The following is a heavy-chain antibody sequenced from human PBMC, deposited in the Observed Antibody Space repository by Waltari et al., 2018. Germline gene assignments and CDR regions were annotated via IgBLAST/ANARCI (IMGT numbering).Heavy chain of an antibody. CDR2: INPSGGST. Sequence: QVQLVQSGAEVKKPGASVKISCKTSEYTFTSSYIHWVRQAPGQGLEWKGRINPSGGSTIYAQKFQGRVTVTRDTSTSTVYMELSSLRSEDTAVYYCALDTGALWMDVWGQGTTVTVSS. J-gene: IGHJ6*02. V-gene: IGHV1-46*01. CDR3: ALDTGALWMDV. D-gene: IGHD2-21*01. CDR1: EYTFTSSY.